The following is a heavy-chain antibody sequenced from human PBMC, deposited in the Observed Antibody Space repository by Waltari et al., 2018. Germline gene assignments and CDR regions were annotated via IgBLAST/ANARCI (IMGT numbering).Heavy chain of an antibody. CDR3: ARDDYGDYSGRFFQH. CDR2: FYYTGRT. D-gene: IGHD4-17*01. J-gene: IGHJ1*01. Sequence: QVQLQESGPGLVKPSQTLSLSCTVSVYSITSGDYYWSWIRQPPGKGLEWIGNFYYTGRTYYNPSLESRVSISVDTSNKQFSLKLRSVTAADTAIYFCARDDYGDYSGRFFQHWGQGALVTVSS. V-gene: IGHV4-30-4*08. CDR1: VYSITSGDYY.